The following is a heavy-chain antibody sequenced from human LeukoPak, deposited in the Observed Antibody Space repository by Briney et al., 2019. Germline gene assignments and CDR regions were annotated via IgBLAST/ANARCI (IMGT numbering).Heavy chain of an antibody. D-gene: IGHD2-2*01. V-gene: IGHV1-8*01. CDR2: MNPNSGNT. CDR1: GYTFTSYD. Sequence: ASVKVSCKASGYTFTSYDINWVRQATGQGLEWMGWMNPNSGNTGYAQKFQGRVTMTRNTSISTAYMELSSLRAEDTAGYYCARRSSSSKGNCFEPWGQGTLVTVSS. J-gene: IGHJ5*02. CDR3: ARRSSSSKGNCFEP.